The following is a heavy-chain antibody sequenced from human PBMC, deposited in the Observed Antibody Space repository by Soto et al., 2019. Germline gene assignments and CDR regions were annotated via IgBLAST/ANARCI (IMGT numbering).Heavy chain of an antibody. Sequence: EVQLLESGGGLVQPGGSLRLSCAASGFPFSTYDMSWVRQAPGKGLEWVSYISSSGSTIYYADSVKGRFTISRDNAKNSLYLQMNSLRAEDTAVYYCARVQGLMATEYYFDYWGQGTLVTVSS. V-gene: IGHV3-48*03. J-gene: IGHJ4*02. CDR3: ARVQGLMATEYYFDY. D-gene: IGHD5-12*01. CDR1: GFPFSTYD. CDR2: ISSSGSTI.